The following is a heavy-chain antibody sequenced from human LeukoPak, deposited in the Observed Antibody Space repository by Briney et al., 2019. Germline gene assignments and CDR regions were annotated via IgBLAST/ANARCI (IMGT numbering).Heavy chain of an antibody. Sequence: PGGSLRLSCAASGFTFSSYGMHWVRQAPGKGLEWVAVISYDGSNKYYADSVKGRFTISRDNSKNTLYLQMSSLRAEDTAVYYCAKDRKGYCSGGSCYYFDYWGQGTLVTVSS. CDR3: AKDRKGYCSGGSCYYFDY. CDR1: GFTFSSYG. D-gene: IGHD2-15*01. V-gene: IGHV3-30*18. J-gene: IGHJ4*02. CDR2: ISYDGSNK.